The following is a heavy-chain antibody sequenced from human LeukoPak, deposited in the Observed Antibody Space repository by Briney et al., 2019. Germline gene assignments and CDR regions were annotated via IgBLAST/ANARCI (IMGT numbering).Heavy chain of an antibody. Sequence: GGSLRLSCAASGFTVSSNYMSWVRQAPGKGLEWVSVIYSGGSTYYADSVKGRFTISRDNSKNTLYLQMNSLRAEDTAVYYCARMEPDCSGGSCYRSPYYYMDVWGKGTTVTVSS. CDR1: GFTVSSNY. J-gene: IGHJ6*03. CDR3: ARMEPDCSGGSCYRSPYYYMDV. D-gene: IGHD2-15*01. CDR2: IYSGGST. V-gene: IGHV3-53*01.